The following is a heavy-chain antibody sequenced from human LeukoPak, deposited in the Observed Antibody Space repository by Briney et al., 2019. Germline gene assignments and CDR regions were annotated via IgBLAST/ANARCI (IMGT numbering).Heavy chain of an antibody. V-gene: IGHV1-18*01. CDR1: GYTFTSYG. CDR3: ARDSSIAVAGTCGY. CDR2: ISAYNGNT. J-gene: IGHJ4*02. D-gene: IGHD6-19*01. Sequence: ASVKVSCKASGYTFTSYGISWGRQDPGQGLDWMGWISAYNGNTDYAQKLQGRVTMTTDTSTSTAYMELRSLRSGDTAVYYCARDSSIAVAGTCGYWGQGTLVTVSS.